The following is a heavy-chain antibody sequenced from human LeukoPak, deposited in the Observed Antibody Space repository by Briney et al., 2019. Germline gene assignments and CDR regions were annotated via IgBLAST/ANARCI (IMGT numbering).Heavy chain of an antibody. J-gene: IGHJ6*02. V-gene: IGHV3-23*01. CDR2: ISGSGGST. CDR1: GFTFSSYA. CDR3: AKFRPPIVGATTFYYYYGMDV. Sequence: GGSLRLSCAASGFTFSSYAMSWVRQAPGKGLEWVSAISGSGGSTYYADSVKGRFTISRDNSKNTLYLQMNSLRAEDTAVYYCAKFRPPIVGATTFYYYYGMDVWGQGTTVTVSS. D-gene: IGHD1-26*01.